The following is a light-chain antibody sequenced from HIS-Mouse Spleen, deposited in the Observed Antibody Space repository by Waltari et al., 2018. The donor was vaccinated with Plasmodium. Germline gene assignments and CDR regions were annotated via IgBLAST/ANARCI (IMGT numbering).Light chain of an antibody. Sequence: LTQPASVSGSPGQAITISCTGTSSDGGSSNLVSWYQQHPGKPPKLMIHEGSKRPSGVSNRFSGSKSGNTASLTISGLQAEDEADYYCCSYAGSSTWVFGGGTKLTVL. CDR3: CSYAGSSTWV. J-gene: IGLJ3*02. CDR2: EGS. CDR1: SSDGGSSNL. V-gene: IGLV2-23*01.